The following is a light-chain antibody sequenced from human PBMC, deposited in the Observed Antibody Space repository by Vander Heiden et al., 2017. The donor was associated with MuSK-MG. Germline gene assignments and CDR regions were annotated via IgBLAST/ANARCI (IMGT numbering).Light chain of an antibody. Sequence: GTLSLSPGERVTLSCRASLSVSSSYLAWFQQRPGQAPRLLIFGASTRATGIPDRFSGSGSETDFTLTISRLEPEDFAVYYCQRYGTSPITFGQGTRLEI. CDR3: QRYGTSPIT. V-gene: IGKV3-20*01. CDR1: LSVSSSY. J-gene: IGKJ5*01. CDR2: GAS.